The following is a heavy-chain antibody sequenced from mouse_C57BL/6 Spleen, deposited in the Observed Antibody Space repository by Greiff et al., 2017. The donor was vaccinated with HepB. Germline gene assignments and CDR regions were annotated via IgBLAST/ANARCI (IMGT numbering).Heavy chain of an antibody. D-gene: IGHD1-1*01. CDR3: ARKGTTVPGGAMDY. CDR1: GYTFTSYW. V-gene: IGHV1-59*01. Sequence: QVQLQQPGAELVRPGTSVKLSCKASGYTFTSYWMHWVKQRPGQGLEWIGVIDPSDSYTNYNQKFKGKATLTVDTSSSTAYMQLSSLTSEDSAVYYCARKGTTVPGGAMDYWGQGTSDTVSS. J-gene: IGHJ4*01. CDR2: IDPSDSYT.